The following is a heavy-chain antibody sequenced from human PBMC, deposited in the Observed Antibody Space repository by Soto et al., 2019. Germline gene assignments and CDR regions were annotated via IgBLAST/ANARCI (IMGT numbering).Heavy chain of an antibody. CDR2: ISYDGSNK. CDR1: GFTFSSYA. J-gene: IGHJ6*02. V-gene: IGHV3-30-3*01. CDR3: ARGQRYYDILAGSSQWPHHYYYYGMDV. Sequence: GGSLRPSCAASGFTFSSYAMHWVRQAPGKGLEWVAVISYDGSNKYYADSVKGRFTISRDNSKNTLYLQMNSLRAEDTAVYYCARGQRYYDILAGSSQWPHHYYYYGMDVWGQGTTVTVSS. D-gene: IGHD3-9*01.